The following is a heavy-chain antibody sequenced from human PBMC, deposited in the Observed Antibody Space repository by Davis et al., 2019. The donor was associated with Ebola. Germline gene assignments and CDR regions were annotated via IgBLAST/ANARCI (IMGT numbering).Heavy chain of an antibody. CDR1: GGSISSYY. D-gene: IGHD6-13*01. CDR3: ARWGSSSWPT. J-gene: IGHJ4*02. CDR2: IYYSGST. Sequence: MPSETLSLTCTVSGGSISSYYWSWIRQPPGKGLEWIGYIYYSGSTNYNPSLKSRVTISVDTSKNQFSLKLSSVTAADTAVYYCARWGSSSWPTWGQGTLVTVSS. V-gene: IGHV4-59*01.